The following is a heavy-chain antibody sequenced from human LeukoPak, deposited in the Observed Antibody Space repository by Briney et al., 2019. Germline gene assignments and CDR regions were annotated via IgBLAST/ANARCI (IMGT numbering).Heavy chain of an antibody. D-gene: IGHD3-16*02. CDR1: GGSISSYY. CDR2: IYYSGST. Sequence: SETLSLTCTVSGGSISSYYWSWIRQPPGKGLEWIGYIYYSGSTNYNPSLKSRVTISVDTSKNQFSLKLSSVTAADTAVYYCARAFADYAWGSYRYTIFDYWGQGTLVTVSS. V-gene: IGHV4-59*01. J-gene: IGHJ4*02. CDR3: ARAFADYAWGSYRYTIFDY.